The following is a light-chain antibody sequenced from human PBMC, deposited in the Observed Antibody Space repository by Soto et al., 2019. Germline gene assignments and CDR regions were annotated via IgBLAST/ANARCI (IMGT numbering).Light chain of an antibody. Sequence: QPVLTQPPSVSGAPGQRVTISCTGSSSNIGAGYDVHWYQQLPGRAPKLPIYGNTNRPSGVPDRFSGSKSGTSASLAITGLQAEDEADYYCLSFDSSLSVVFGGGTKLTVL. CDR1: SSNIGAGYD. CDR3: LSFDSSLSVV. V-gene: IGLV1-40*01. J-gene: IGLJ2*01. CDR2: GNT.